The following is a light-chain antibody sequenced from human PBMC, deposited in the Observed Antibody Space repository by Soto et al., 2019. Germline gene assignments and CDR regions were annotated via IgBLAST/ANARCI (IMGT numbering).Light chain of an antibody. CDR1: SSDVGGYNY. J-gene: IGLJ2*01. CDR2: DVS. V-gene: IGLV2-14*01. CDR3: SAYARNRDVI. Sequence: QSALTQPASVSGSPGQSITISCTGTSSDVGGYNYVSWYQQHPGKAPKLMIYDVSNRPSGVSNRFSGSKSGNTASLTISGLQAEDEADYYCSAYARNRDVIFCGGTQLTVL.